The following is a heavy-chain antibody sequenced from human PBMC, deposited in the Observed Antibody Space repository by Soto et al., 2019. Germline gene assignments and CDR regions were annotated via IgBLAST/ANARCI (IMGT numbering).Heavy chain of an antibody. Sequence: SRRLSCAASGFTFDDYAMHWVRQVPGKGLEWVSGINWNSGSIGYGGSVKGRFAISRDNAKTSLHLQMNSLSAEDTAFYYCVKDESINWYSGHFRHWGQGTLVTVS. V-gene: IGHV3-9*01. CDR1: GFTFDDYA. J-gene: IGHJ1*01. D-gene: IGHD6-13*01. CDR3: VKDESINWYSGHFRH. CDR2: INWNSGSI.